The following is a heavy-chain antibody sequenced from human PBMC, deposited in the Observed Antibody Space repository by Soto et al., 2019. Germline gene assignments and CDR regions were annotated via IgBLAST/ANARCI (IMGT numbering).Heavy chain of an antibody. CDR3: ARRYYDFWSGYPRYNWFDP. Sequence: PGGSLRLSCAASGFTFSSYAMSWVRQAPGKGLEWVSAISGSGGSTYYADSVKGRFTISRDNSKNTLYLQMNSLRAEDTAVYYCARRYYDFWSGYPRYNWFDPWGQGTLVTVSS. CDR1: GFTFSSYA. D-gene: IGHD3-3*01. J-gene: IGHJ5*02. V-gene: IGHV3-23*01. CDR2: ISGSGGST.